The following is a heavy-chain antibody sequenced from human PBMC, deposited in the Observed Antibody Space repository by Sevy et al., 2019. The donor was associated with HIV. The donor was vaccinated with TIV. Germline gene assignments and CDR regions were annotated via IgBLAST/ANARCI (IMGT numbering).Heavy chain of an antibody. J-gene: IGHJ4*02. CDR1: GFTCSRYW. D-gene: IGHD3-22*01. CDR2: IKQDGSEK. Sequence: GGSLRLSCAASGFTCSRYWMSWVRQAPGKGLEWVANIKQDGSEKYYVDSVKGRFTISRDNAKNSLYLQMNSLRADDTAVYYCARVKDDSSGYRFDYWGQGTLVTVSS. CDR3: ARVKDDSSGYRFDY. V-gene: IGHV3-7*01.